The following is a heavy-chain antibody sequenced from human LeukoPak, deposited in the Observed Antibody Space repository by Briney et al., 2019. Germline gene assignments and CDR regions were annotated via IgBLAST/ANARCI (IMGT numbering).Heavy chain of an antibody. CDR1: GFTFSSYG. CDR2: IWYDGSNK. Sequence: GGSLRLSCAASGFTFSSYGMHWVRQAPGKGLEWVAVIWYDGSNKYYADSVKGRFTISRKNSKNTLYLQMNSLTAEDTAVYYCPKQADREYYYYYYMDVWGKGTTVTVSS. J-gene: IGHJ6*03. D-gene: IGHD2/OR15-2a*01. V-gene: IGHV3-33*06. CDR3: PKQADREYYYYYYMDV.